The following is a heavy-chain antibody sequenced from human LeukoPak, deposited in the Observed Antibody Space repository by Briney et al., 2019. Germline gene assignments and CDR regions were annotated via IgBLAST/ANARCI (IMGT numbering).Heavy chain of an antibody. V-gene: IGHV5-51*01. Sequence: SGESLKISCKGSGYTFSNHWIGGVRQRPRKGLGWMGIIFPADSDTRYSPSFQGQVTISADKSINTDYMQWSSLEASDTAMYYCARHWDSNGYYYNFDYWGQGTLVTVSS. CDR2: IFPADSDT. J-gene: IGHJ4*02. CDR3: ARHWDSNGYYYNFDY. D-gene: IGHD3-22*01. CDR1: GYTFSNHW.